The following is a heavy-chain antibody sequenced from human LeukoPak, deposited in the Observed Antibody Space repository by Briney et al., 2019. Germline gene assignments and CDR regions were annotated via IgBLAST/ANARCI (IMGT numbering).Heavy chain of an antibody. D-gene: IGHD3-3*01. J-gene: IGHJ5*02. CDR3: ARGLRLYYDFWSGYLCWFDP. Sequence: SETLSLTCAVYGGSFSGYYWSWIRQPPGKGLEWIGEINHSGSTNYNPSLKSRVTISVDTSKNQFSLKLSSVTAADTAVYYCARGLRLYYDFWSGYLCWFDPWGQGTLVTVSS. CDR2: INHSGST. CDR1: GGSFSGYY. V-gene: IGHV4-34*01.